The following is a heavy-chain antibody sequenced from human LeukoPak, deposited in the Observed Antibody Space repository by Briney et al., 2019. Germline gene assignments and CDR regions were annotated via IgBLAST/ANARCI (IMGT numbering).Heavy chain of an antibody. J-gene: IGHJ3*02. D-gene: IGHD3-22*01. Sequence: SETLSLTCSVSGGSFTSDSDYWSWIRQPPGKGLEWIGYLHYTGSTTYNPSLKSRVTISVDTSKNQFSLKLSSVTAADTAVYYCARIGDDSSGYYLSPLAFDIWGQGTMVTVSS. CDR2: LHYTGST. CDR3: ARIGDDSSGYYLSPLAFDI. CDR1: GGSFTSDSDY. V-gene: IGHV4-61*01.